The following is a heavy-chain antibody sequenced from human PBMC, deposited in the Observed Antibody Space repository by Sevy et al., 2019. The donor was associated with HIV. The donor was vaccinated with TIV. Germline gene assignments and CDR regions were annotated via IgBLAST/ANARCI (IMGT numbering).Heavy chain of an antibody. V-gene: IGHV3-7*01. CDR3: ARAMGV. Sequence: GGSLRLSCAASGLTLSDYYMSWIRQSPGKGLEWVANINQDGSEIYYVDSVKGRFTISRENAKNSGYLQMHSLRVEDSGVYYCARAMGVWGQGTTVTVSS. J-gene: IGHJ6*02. CDR1: GLTLSDYY. CDR2: INQDGSEI.